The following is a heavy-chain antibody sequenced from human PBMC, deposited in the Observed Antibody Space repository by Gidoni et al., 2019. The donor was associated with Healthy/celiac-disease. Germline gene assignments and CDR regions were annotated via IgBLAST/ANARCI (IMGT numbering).Heavy chain of an antibody. D-gene: IGHD2-2*01. CDR3: ARDRWGRTSHMH. CDR2: SYSGGST. Sequence: EVQLVESGGGLVQPGGSLSLSCAASGFTVSSTYMRWVRQAPGKGLEWVSVSYSGGSTYYADSVKGRFTISRDNSKNTLYLQMNSLRAEDTAVYYCARDRWGRTSHMHWGQGTLVTVSS. J-gene: IGHJ4*02. V-gene: IGHV3-66*02. CDR1: GFTVSSTY.